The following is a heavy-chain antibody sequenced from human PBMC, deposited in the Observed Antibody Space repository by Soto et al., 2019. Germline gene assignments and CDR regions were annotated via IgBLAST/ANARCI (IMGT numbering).Heavy chain of an antibody. V-gene: IGHV4-59*01. CDR1: GGSISSYY. CDR2: IYYSGST. D-gene: IGHD3-10*01. J-gene: IGHJ4*02. CDR3: ARVDYCSGSYYAGVGDY. Sequence: SETLSLTCTVSGGSISSYYWSWIRQPPGKGLEWIGYIYYSGSTNYNPSLKSRVTISVDTSKNQFSLKLSSVTAADTAVYYCARVDYCSGSYYAGVGDYWGQGTLVTVSS.